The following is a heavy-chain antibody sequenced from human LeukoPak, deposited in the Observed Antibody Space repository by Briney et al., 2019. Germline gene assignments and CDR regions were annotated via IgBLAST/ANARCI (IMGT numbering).Heavy chain of an antibody. V-gene: IGHV3-48*01. CDR1: GFTFSSYS. CDR3: ARVFGGGRISEN. CDR2: ISSSSSTI. D-gene: IGHD3-16*01. Sequence: GGSLRLSCAAPGFTFSSYSMNWVRQAPGKGLEWVSYISSSSSTIYYADSVKGRFTISRDNAKNSLYLQMNSLRADDTAVYYCARVFGGGRISENWGQGTLDTVSS. J-gene: IGHJ4*02.